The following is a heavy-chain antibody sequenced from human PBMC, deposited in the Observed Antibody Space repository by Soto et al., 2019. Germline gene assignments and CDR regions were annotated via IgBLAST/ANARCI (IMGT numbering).Heavy chain of an antibody. CDR2: MNPNSGNT. D-gene: IGHD6-19*01. Sequence: ASVKVSCTASGYTFTSYDITWVRQATGQGLEWMGWMNPNSGNTGYAQKFQGRVTMTRNTFISTAYMELSSLRSEDTAVYYCARARIAVAGRKGWFDPWGQGTLVTVSS. CDR3: ARARIAVAGRKGWFDP. CDR1: GYTFTSYD. J-gene: IGHJ5*02. V-gene: IGHV1-8*01.